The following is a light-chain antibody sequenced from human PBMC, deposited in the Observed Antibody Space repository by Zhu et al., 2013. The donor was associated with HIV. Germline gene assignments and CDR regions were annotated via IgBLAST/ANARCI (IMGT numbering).Light chain of an antibody. V-gene: IGKV1-5*03. Sequence: DIQMTQSPSTLSASVGDRVTITCRASQTIGNWLAWYQQKPGKAPKVLIHSASSLESGVPSRFSGSGSGTVFTLTISSLQPDDLDNFYTVQQYSYLVGTFGPRDLRLKS. CDR2: SAS. CDR3: QQYSYLVGT. CDR1: QTIGNW. J-gene: IGKJ1*01.